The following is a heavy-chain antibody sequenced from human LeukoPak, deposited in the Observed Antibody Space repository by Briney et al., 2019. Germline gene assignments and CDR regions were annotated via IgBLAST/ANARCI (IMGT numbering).Heavy chain of an antibody. D-gene: IGHD3-22*01. J-gene: IGHJ3*02. V-gene: IGHV4-59*01. CDR2: IYYSGST. CDR1: GGSISTYY. CDR3: ARRLSSGYSWAFDI. Sequence: SETLSLTCTVSGGSISTYYWSWIRQPPGKGLEWIGYIYYSGSTNYNPSLKSRVTISVDTSTSKNQFSLKLTSVSAADTAVYYCARRLSSGYSWAFDIWSQGAMVTVSS.